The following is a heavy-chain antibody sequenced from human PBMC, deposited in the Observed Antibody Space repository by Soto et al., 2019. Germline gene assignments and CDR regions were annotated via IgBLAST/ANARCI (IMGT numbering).Heavy chain of an antibody. CDR3: VRDSGATLSSS. CDR2: IVPIYRTA. D-gene: IGHD6-13*01. J-gene: IGHJ4*02. CDR1: GGTFSSYR. Sequence: SVKVSCKASGGTFSSYRINWVRQAPGQGLEWVGGIVPIYRTADYAQKLQGRVTITADESARTPYMELRSLKSQDTAVYYCVRDSGATLSSSWGQGTLVT. V-gene: IGHV1-69*13.